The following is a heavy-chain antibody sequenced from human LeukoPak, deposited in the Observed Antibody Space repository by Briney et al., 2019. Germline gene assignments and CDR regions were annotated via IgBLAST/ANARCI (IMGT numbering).Heavy chain of an antibody. CDR3: ARGIAAAGTVPFDY. D-gene: IGHD6-13*01. J-gene: IGHJ4*02. CDR2: ISSSSIYT. Sequence: GGSLRLSCAASGFTVSSICLSWVRQAPGKGLEWVSYISSSSIYTNYADSVKGRFTISRDNAKNSLYLQMNSLRAEDTAVYYCARGIAAAGTVPFDYWGQGTLVTVSS. CDR1: GFTVSSIC. V-gene: IGHV3-11*06.